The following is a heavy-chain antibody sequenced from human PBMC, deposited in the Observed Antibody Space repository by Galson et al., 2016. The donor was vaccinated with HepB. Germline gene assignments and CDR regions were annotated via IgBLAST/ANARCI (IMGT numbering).Heavy chain of an antibody. Sequence: CAISGDSVSSNSAGWYWIRQSPSRGLEWLGRTYYSSKWHFDYAESVKSRITINPDTAKNQFSLQLNSVTPEDTAIYYCARSYLLGRGFGSWGQGTLVTVSS. V-gene: IGHV6-1*01. D-gene: IGHD7-27*01. CDR1: GDSVSSNSAG. CDR3: ARSYLLGRGFGS. CDR2: TYYSSKWHF. J-gene: IGHJ4*02.